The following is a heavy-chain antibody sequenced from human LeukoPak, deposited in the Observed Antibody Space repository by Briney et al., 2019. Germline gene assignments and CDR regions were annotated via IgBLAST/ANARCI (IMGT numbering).Heavy chain of an antibody. Sequence: GASVKVSCKASGYTFTSYYMHWVRQAPGQGLEWMGIINPSGGSTSHAQKFQGRVTMTRDTSTSTVYMELSSLRSEDTAVYYCARMLRSHPGFDPWGQGTLVTVSS. CDR2: INPSGGST. D-gene: IGHD2-8*01. CDR1: GYTFTSYY. V-gene: IGHV1-46*01. CDR3: ARMLRSHPGFDP. J-gene: IGHJ5*02.